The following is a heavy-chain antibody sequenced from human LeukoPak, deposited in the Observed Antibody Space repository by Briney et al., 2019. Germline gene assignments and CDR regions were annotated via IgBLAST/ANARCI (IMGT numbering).Heavy chain of an antibody. V-gene: IGHV4-34*01. D-gene: IGHD5-12*01. CDR2: INHSGST. J-gene: IGHJ4*02. CDR3: ASTRLARYSGYALDY. CDR1: GGSFSGYY. Sequence: NPSETLSLTCAVYGGSFSGYYWSWIRQPPGKGLEWIGEINHSGSTNYNPSLKSRVTISVDTSKNQFSLKLSSVTAADTAVYYCASTRLARYSGYALDYWGQGTLVTVSS.